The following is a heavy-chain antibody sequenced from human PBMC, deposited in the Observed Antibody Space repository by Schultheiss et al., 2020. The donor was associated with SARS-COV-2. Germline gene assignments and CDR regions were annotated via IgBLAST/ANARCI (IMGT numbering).Heavy chain of an antibody. CDR3: ARGKGGPGIAVAGRRVWFDP. D-gene: IGHD6-19*01. J-gene: IGHJ5*02. V-gene: IGHV4-39*07. CDR2: IYYSGST. CDR1: GGSISSSSYY. Sequence: SETLSLTCTVSGGSISSSSYYWGWIRQPPGKGLEWIGSIYYSGSTYYNPSLKSRVTISVDTSKNQFSLKLSSVTAADTAVYYCARGKGGPGIAVAGRRVWFDPWGQGTLVTVSS.